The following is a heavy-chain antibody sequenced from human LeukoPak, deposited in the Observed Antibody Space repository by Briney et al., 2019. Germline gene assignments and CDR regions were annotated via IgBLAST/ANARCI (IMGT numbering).Heavy chain of an antibody. CDR3: ATQSSALMGDAFDI. D-gene: IGHD2-8*01. Sequence: GGSLRLSCAASGFTFSSYWMSWVRQAPGKGLEWVANIKQDGSEKYYVDSVKGRFTISRDNAKNSLYLQMNSLRAEDTAVYYCATQSSALMGDAFDIWGQGTMVTVSS. J-gene: IGHJ3*02. CDR1: GFTFSSYW. CDR2: IKQDGSEK. V-gene: IGHV3-7*01.